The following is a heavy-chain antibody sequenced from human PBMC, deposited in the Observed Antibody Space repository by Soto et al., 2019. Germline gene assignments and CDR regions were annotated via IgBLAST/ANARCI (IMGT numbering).Heavy chain of an antibody. CDR2: IKSKTDGGTT. V-gene: IGHV3-15*01. D-gene: IGHD2-2*01. CDR3: TTDRLSGGSCCSSTNCSGY. J-gene: IGHJ4*02. CDR1: GFTFGDYA. Sequence: GGSLRLSCTASGFTFGDYAMSWFRQAPGKGLEWVGRIKSKTDGGTTDYAAPVKGRFTMSRDDSRNTVYLQMNSLKTGDTAVYFCTTDRLSGGSCCSSTNCSGYWGQGTLVTVSS.